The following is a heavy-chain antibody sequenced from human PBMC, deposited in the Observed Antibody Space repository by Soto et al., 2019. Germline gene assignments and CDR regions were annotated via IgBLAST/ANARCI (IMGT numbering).Heavy chain of an antibody. D-gene: IGHD1-20*01. Sequence: PSETLSLTCTVSGGSISSYYWGWIRQPPGKGLEWIGYVYYSGSTNYNPSLKSRVTISVDTSKNQFSLKLSSVTAADTAVYYCARSGRITDTKRPYYWGQGTLVTVSS. V-gene: IGHV4-59*08. CDR1: GGSISSYY. CDR3: ARSGRITDTKRPYY. CDR2: VYYSGST. J-gene: IGHJ4*02.